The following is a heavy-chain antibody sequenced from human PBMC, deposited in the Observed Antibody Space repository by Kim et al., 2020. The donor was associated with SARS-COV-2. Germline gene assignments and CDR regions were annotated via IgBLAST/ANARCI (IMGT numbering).Heavy chain of an antibody. CDR2: LSSSGSP. Sequence: SETLSLTCAVSNGSITGASYFWGWIRQPPGTGLEWIGSLSSSGSPFYNPALRSRLTLSLDTSRTQFSLTLTSMTAADTAVYFCVRLLLQSASPQGGALSSRFDPWGQGRLVTVSA. CDR1: NGSITGASYF. D-gene: IGHD3-16*02. J-gene: IGHJ5*02. V-gene: IGHV4-39*01. CDR3: VRLLLQSASPQGGALSSRFDP.